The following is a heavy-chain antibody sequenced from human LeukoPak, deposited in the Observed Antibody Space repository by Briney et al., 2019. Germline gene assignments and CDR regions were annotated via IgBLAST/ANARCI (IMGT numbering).Heavy chain of an antibody. CDR2: IQPDGSEQ. Sequence: GGSLRLSCAASGFTFSSHRMSWVRQAPGKGLEWVGNIQPDGSEQYPVDYVKGRFTIARDNAKTSLYLRMNSLRAEATAVYYCARDHDRYCSGGSCSEFDYWGQGTLVTVSS. J-gene: IGHJ4*02. CDR1: GFTFSSHR. D-gene: IGHD2-15*01. V-gene: IGHV3-7*01. CDR3: ARDHDRYCSGGSCSEFDY.